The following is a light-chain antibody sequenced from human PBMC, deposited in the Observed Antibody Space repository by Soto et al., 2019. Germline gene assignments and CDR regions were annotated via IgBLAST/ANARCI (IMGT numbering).Light chain of an antibody. V-gene: IGKV3-20*01. CDR2: GAS. CDR1: QSVTSSL. J-gene: IGKJ1*01. Sequence: EIVLTQSPGTLSLSPGERATLSCRASQSVTSSLLAWYQHKPGQAPRLLIYGASNRATGIPDRFSGSGSGTDFTLTISRLEPEDFAVYYCQQYGSSWTFGQGTKVEFK. CDR3: QQYGSSWT.